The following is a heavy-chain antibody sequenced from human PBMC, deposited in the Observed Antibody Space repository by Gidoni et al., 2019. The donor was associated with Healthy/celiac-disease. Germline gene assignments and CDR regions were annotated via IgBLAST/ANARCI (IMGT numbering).Heavy chain of an antibody. D-gene: IGHD2-2*01. CDR1: GFTFSSYA. Sequence: EVQLLESGGGLVQPGGSLRLSCAASGFTFSSYAMSWVRQAPGKGLEWVSAISGSGGSTYYADSVKGRFTISRDNSKNTLYLQMNSLRAEDTAVYYCAKTDYCSSTSCRPIWFDPWGQGTLVTVSS. CDR2: ISGSGGST. V-gene: IGHV3-23*01. CDR3: AKTDYCSSTSCRPIWFDP. J-gene: IGHJ5*02.